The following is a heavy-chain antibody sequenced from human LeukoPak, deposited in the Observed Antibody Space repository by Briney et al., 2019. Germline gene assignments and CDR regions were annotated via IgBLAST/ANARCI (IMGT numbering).Heavy chain of an antibody. CDR3: ARVFTGDLYFDY. CDR1: GGSISSSDYY. V-gene: IGHV4-30-4*01. D-gene: IGHD4-17*01. Sequence: SETLSLTCTVSGGSISSSDYYWSWIRQPPGKGLEWIGYIYYSGSTYYNPSLKSRVTISVDTSKNQFSLKLSSVTAADTAVYYCARVFTGDLYFDYWGQGTLVTVSS. J-gene: IGHJ4*02. CDR2: IYYSGST.